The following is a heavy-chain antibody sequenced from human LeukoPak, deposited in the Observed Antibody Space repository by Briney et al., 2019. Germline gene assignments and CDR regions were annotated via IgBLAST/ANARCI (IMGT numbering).Heavy chain of an antibody. Sequence: PGGSLRLSYAASGFTFSSYAMHWVRQAPGKGLEGVAVISYDGSNKYYANSVKGRFTISRDNSKNTLYLQMNSLRAEDTAVYYCARDGSGAMDYYYYYMDVWGKGTTVTVSS. D-gene: IGHD2-2*01. CDR2: ISYDGSNK. CDR3: ARDGSGAMDYYYYYMDV. J-gene: IGHJ6*03. CDR1: GFTFSSYA. V-gene: IGHV3-30*01.